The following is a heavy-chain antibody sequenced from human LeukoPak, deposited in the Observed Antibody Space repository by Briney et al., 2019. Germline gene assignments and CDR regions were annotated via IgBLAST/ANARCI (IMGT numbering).Heavy chain of an antibody. J-gene: IGHJ4*02. CDR3: AKEAVYGGTYFDY. V-gene: IGHV3-30*02. Sequence: QAGGSLRLSCAASGFTFSSYGMHWVRQAPGKGLEWVAVIWYGGSNKYYADSVKGRFTISRDNSKNTLYLQMNSLRAEDTAVYYCAKEAVYGGTYFDYWGQGTLVTVSS. D-gene: IGHD4-23*01. CDR2: IWYGGSNK. CDR1: GFTFSSYG.